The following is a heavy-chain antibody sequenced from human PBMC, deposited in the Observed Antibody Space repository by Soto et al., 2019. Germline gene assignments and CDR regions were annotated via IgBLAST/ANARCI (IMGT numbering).Heavy chain of an antibody. Sequence: SVKVSCKASGGTFSSYAISWVRQAPGQGLEWMGGIIPILGTANYAQKVQGKFTITSDESTSTAYMELSSLKSDNTAVYHCARGREEMATLDYGGQGTLVTVSS. D-gene: IGHD5-12*01. V-gene: IGHV1-69*13. J-gene: IGHJ4*02. CDR2: IIPILGTA. CDR1: GGTFSSYA. CDR3: ARGREEMATLDY.